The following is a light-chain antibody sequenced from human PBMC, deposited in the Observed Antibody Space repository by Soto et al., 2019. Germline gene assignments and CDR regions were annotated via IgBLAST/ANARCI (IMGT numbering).Light chain of an antibody. V-gene: IGLV2-14*01. J-gene: IGLJ2*01. CDR1: SSDVGGYNY. CDR3: ISYTSSSPLV. Sequence: QSALTQPASVSGSPGQSITISCTGTSSDVGGYNYVSWYQQHPGKAPKLMIYDVSNRPSGVSNRFSGSKSGNTASLTISGLQAEDEADYYCISYTSSSPLVFGGGTKPTV. CDR2: DVS.